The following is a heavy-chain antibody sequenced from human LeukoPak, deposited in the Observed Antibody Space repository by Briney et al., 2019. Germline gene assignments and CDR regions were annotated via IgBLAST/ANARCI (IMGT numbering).Heavy chain of an antibody. CDR2: ISWNSGSI. D-gene: IGHD2-2*01. V-gene: IGHV3-9*01. CDR1: GFTFDDYA. J-gene: IGHJ6*03. Sequence: GGSLRLSCAASGFTFDDYAMHWVRQAPGKGLEWVSGISWNSGSIGYADSVKGRFTISRDNAKNSLYLQMNSLRGEDTAVYYCARDKAGSTSCRGCYYYYYMDVWGKGTTVTVSS. CDR3: ARDKAGSTSCRGCYYYYYMDV.